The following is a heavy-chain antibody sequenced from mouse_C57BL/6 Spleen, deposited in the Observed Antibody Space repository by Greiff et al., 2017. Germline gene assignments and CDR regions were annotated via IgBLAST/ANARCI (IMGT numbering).Heavy chain of an antibody. CDR3: AREAAQGYYFDY. CDR1: GFTFSSYA. D-gene: IGHD3-2*02. Sequence: EVQVVESGGGLVKPGGSLKLSCAASGFTFSSYAMSWVRQTPEKRLEWVATISDGGSYTYYPDNVKGRFTISRDNAKNNLYLQMSHLKSEDTAMYYCAREAAQGYYFDYWGQGTTLTVSS. J-gene: IGHJ2*01. V-gene: IGHV5-4*01. CDR2: ISDGGSYT.